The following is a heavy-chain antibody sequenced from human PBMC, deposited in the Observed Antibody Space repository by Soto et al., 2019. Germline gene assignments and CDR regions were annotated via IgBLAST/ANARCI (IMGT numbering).Heavy chain of an antibody. D-gene: IGHD6-13*01. CDR1: GGTFSSYA. Sequence: QVQLVQSGAEVKKPGSSVKVSCKASGGTFSSYAISWVRQAPGQGLEWMGGIIPIFGTANYAQKFQGRVTITADESTSTAYMELSSLRSEDTAVYYCAGDGIQTGYSSSWYWFDPWGQGTLVTVSS. V-gene: IGHV1-69*01. J-gene: IGHJ5*02. CDR2: IIPIFGTA. CDR3: AGDGIQTGYSSSWYWFDP.